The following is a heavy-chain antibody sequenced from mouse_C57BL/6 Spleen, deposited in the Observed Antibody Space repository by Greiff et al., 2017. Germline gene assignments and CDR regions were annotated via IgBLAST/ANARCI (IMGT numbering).Heavy chain of an antibody. CDR1: GYTFTSYW. V-gene: IGHV1-61*01. CDR2: IYPSDSET. Sequence: QVQLQQPGAELVRPGSSVKLSCKASGYTFTSYWMAWVKQRPGQGLDWIGNIYPSDSETHYTQKFKDKATLTVDKSSSTAYMQLSSLTSEDSAVYDGARREDTTVVADEDYWGQGTTLTVSS. CDR3: ARREDTTVVADEDY. D-gene: IGHD1-1*01. J-gene: IGHJ2*01.